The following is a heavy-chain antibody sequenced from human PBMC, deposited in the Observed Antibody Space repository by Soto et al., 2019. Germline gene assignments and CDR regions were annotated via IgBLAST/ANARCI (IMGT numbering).Heavy chain of an antibody. CDR2: IYYSGST. CDR1: GGSISSGDYY. J-gene: IGHJ5*02. V-gene: IGHV4-30-4*01. Sequence: QVQLQESGPGLLKPSQTLSLTCTVSGGSISSGDYYWSRIRQPPGKGLEWIGYIYYSGSTYYNPSIKSRLTLSVDTSKNQFSLKLSSVTAADTAVYYCATSRNTYCSGGSCYSSWFDPWGQGTLVTVSS. CDR3: ATSRNTYCSGGSCYSSWFDP. D-gene: IGHD2-15*01.